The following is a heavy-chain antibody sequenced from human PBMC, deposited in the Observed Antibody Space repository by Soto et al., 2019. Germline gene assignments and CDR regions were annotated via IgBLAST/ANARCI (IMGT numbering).Heavy chain of an antibody. V-gene: IGHV3-30*03. D-gene: IGHD6-19*01. CDR1: GFTFSSYG. Sequence: GSLRLSCAASGFTFSSYGMHWVRQAPGKGLEWVAVISYDGSNKYYADSVKGRFTISRDNSKNTLYLQMNSLRAEDTAVYYCASSTGYSSGAFDYWGQGTLVTVSS. CDR2: ISYDGSNK. CDR3: ASSTGYSSGAFDY. J-gene: IGHJ4*02.